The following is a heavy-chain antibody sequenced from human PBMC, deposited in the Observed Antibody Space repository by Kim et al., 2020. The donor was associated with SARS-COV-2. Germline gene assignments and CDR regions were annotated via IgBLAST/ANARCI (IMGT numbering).Heavy chain of an antibody. J-gene: IGHJ1*01. CDR3: LFCPCLAYF. V-gene: IGHV3-49*04. D-gene: IGHD3-3*01. Sequence: GGSLRLSCTGSGFTFGDYAMNWVRQAPGNGLVCVGFIISKAFFGTIVYSSSLSVFFTISRDDSQIIAYLLIYSLKTEDTPFFFFLFCPCLAYF. CDR2: IISKAFFGTI. CDR1: GFTFGDYA.